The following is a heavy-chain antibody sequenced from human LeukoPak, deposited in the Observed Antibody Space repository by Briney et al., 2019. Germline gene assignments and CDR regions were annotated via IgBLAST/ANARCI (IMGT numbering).Heavy chain of an antibody. V-gene: IGHV3-74*01. CDR3: ARGGSGWYYRNWFDP. CDR1: GFTFSSDW. J-gene: IGHJ5*02. Sequence: GGSLRLSCAASGFTFSSDWMHWVRQAPGEGLVWVSRINSDGRSTRYADSVKGRFTISRDNAKNTLYLQINSLRAEDTAVYNCARGGSGWYYRNWFDPWGQGTLVTVSS. CDR2: INSDGRST. D-gene: IGHD6-19*01.